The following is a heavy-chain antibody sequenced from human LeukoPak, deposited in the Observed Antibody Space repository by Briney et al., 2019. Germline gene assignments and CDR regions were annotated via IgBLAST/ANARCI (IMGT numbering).Heavy chain of an antibody. J-gene: IGHJ4*02. V-gene: IGHV4-39*07. CDR2: IYYSGST. D-gene: IGHD1-20*01. CDR1: GGSISSSSYY. CDR3: ARDFHGYNWNPFFNY. Sequence: SETLSLTCTVSGGSISSSSYYWGWIRQPPGKGLEWIGSIYYSGSTYYNPSLKSRVTISVDTSKNQFSLKLSSVTAADTAVYYCARDFHGYNWNPFFNYWGQGTLVTVSS.